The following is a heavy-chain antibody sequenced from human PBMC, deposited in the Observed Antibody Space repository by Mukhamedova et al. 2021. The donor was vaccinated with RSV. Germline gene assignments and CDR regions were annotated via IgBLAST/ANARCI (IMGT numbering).Heavy chain of an antibody. CDR3: ARVVLNAIDI. D-gene: IGHD3-10*01. Sequence: GGSITYNADSVKGRFTISRDNAKNSLNLQMNSLRAEDTAVYYCARVVLNAIDIWGQGTMVTVSS. J-gene: IGHJ3*02. V-gene: IGHV3-48*03. CDR2: GGSIT.